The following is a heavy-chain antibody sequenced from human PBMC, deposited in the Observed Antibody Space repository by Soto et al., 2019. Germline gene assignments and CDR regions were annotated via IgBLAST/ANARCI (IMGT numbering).Heavy chain of an antibody. Sequence: SETLSPTCTVSGGSVTNSNWWRWVRLPPAKGLEWIGDIYHAGRTKYNPSRKRRVTMSVDTSNNQFALTLTSVTAADTAVHFCARGPAVVGRTTPAGSCGEGTLVTV. J-gene: IGHJ5*02. D-gene: IGHD2-2*01. V-gene: IGHV4-4*02. CDR3: ARGPAVVGRTTPAGS. CDR1: GGSVTNSNW. CDR2: IYHAGRT.